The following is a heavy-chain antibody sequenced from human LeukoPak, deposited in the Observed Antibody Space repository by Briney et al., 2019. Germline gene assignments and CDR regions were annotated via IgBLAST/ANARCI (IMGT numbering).Heavy chain of an antibody. CDR2: INPSGGST. CDR1: GYTFTSYY. J-gene: IGHJ4*02. Sequence: ASVKVSCKASGYTFTSYYMHWVRQAPGQGLEWMGIINPSGGSTSYAQKFQGRATMTRDTSTSTVYMELSSLRSEDTAVYYCAREPLYVDTATYYFDYWGQGTLVTVSS. CDR3: AREPLYVDTATYYFDY. D-gene: IGHD5-18*01. V-gene: IGHV1-46*01.